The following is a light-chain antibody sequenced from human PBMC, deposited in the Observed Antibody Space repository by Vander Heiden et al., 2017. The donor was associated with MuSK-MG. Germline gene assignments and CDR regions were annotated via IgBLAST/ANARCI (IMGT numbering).Light chain of an antibody. CDR3: QQSYSTPPNT. V-gene: IGKV1-39*01. J-gene: IGKJ5*01. CDR1: QSISSY. CDR2: AAS. Sequence: DIQMTQSPSSLSASVGDRVTITCRASQSISSYLNWYQQKPGKAPKLLIYAASSLQSGVPSRFSGSGSGTDFTLTSSSLQPEDFATYYCQQSYSTPPNTFGQGTRLEIK.